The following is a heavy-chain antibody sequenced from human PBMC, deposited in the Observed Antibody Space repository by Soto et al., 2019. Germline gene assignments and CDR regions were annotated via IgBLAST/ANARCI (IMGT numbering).Heavy chain of an antibody. CDR3: ARRLFGSGWTLDS. V-gene: IGHV4-59*01. CDR1: GASITTYY. CDR2: VYHTGST. J-gene: IGHJ4*02. Sequence: LSLTCDVSGASITTYYWSWIRQAPGKGLEWIGNVYHTGSTDYNPSLKSRVTISVDTSKNQFSLNMNSVTAADTAVYYCARRLFGSGWTLDSWGQGALVTVSS. D-gene: IGHD6-19*01.